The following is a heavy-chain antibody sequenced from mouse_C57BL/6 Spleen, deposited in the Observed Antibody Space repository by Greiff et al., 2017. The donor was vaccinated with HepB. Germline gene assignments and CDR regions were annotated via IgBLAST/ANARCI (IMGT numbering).Heavy chain of an antibody. CDR3: ARGSYLPGSSQGWPHYFDY. J-gene: IGHJ2*01. V-gene: IGHV1-80*01. CDR2: IYPGDGDT. D-gene: IGHD1-1*01. Sequence: QVQLKESGAELVKPGASVKISCKASGYAFSSYWMNWVKQRPGKGLEWIGQIYPGDGDTNYNGKFKGKATLTADKSSSTAYMQLSSLTSEDSAVYFCARGSYLPGSSQGWPHYFDYWGQGTTLTVSS. CDR1: GYAFSSYW.